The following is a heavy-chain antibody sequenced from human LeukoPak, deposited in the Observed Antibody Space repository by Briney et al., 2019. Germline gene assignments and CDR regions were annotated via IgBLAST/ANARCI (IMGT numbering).Heavy chain of an antibody. CDR3: AKDKYRSIWWGEDV. V-gene: IGHV3-21*04. CDR2: ISSSSSYI. J-gene: IGHJ6*02. D-gene: IGHD1-26*01. Sequence: GGSLRLSCAASGFTFSSYSMNWVRQAPGKGLEWVSSISSSSSYIYYADSVKGRFTISRDNAKNSLYLQMNSLRAEDTAVYYCAKDKYRSIWWGEDVWGQGTTVTVSS. CDR1: GFTFSSYS.